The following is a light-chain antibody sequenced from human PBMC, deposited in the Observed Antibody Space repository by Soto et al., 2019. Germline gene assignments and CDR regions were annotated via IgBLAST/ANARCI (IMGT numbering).Light chain of an antibody. Sequence: DVQMTQSPSSLSASVGDRVTITCQASQDINNYLNWYQQKPGKAPKLLIFDASDLETGVPLRFRGSGSGTEFTFTISSLQPEDIATYYCQQCDNLPYTFGQGTKLEMK. CDR1: QDINNY. V-gene: IGKV1-33*01. CDR2: DAS. CDR3: QQCDNLPYT. J-gene: IGKJ2*01.